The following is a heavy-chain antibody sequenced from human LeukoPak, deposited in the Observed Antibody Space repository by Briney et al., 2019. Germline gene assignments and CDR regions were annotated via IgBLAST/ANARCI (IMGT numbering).Heavy chain of an antibody. V-gene: IGHV5-51*01. J-gene: IGHJ4*02. CDR3: ARQGSAGYEDLDYFDY. Sequence: GESLKISCKGSGYSLTSYWIGWVRQMPGKGLEWMGIIYPGDSDTRYSPSFQGQVTISADKSISTAYLQWSSLKASDTAMYYCARQGSAGYEDLDYFDYWGQGTLVTVSS. D-gene: IGHD5-12*01. CDR1: GYSLTSYW. CDR2: IYPGDSDT.